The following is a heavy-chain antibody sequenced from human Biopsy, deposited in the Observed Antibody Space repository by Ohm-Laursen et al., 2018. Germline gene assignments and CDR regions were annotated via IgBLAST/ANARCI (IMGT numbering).Heavy chain of an antibody. CDR1: GGSISNNNYY. V-gene: IGHV4-39*07. J-gene: IGHJ4*02. CDR3: ARLGSGDYFPTFFDF. D-gene: IGHD5-12*01. CDR2: IFYSANT. Sequence: SETLSLTCTVSGGSISNNNYYWGWIRQPPGKGLEWIGNIFYSANTYYNPSLKSRVTISVDTSKNQFSLELSSVTAADTAVYYCARLGSGDYFPTFFDFWGQGALVTVSS.